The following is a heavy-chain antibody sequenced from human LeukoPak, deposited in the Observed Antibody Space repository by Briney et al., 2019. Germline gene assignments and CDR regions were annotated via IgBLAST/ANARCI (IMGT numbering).Heavy chain of an antibody. CDR1: GFTFSSYD. V-gene: IGHV3-23*01. CDR3: AKDIAAAGFYYGMDV. CDR2: ISGSGGST. J-gene: IGHJ6*02. Sequence: GGSLRLSCAASGFTFSSYDMSWVRQAPGKGLEWVSAISGSGGSTYYADSVKGRFTISRDNSKNTLYLQMNSLRAEDTAAYYCAKDIAAAGFYYGMDVWGQGTTVTVSS. D-gene: IGHD6-13*01.